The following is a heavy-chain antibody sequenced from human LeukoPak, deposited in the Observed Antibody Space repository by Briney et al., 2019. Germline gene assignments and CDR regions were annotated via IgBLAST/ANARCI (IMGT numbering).Heavy chain of an antibody. J-gene: IGHJ4*02. CDR3: ARGGRYGSGSYRYYFDY. V-gene: IGHV4-34*01. CDR2: INHSGST. D-gene: IGHD3-10*01. CDR1: GGSFSGYY. Sequence: SETLSLTCAVYGGSFSGYYWSWIRQPPGKGLEWIGEINHSGSTNYNPSLKSRVTISVDRSKNQFSLKPSSVTAADTAVYYCARGGRYGSGSYRYYFDYWGQGTLVTVSS.